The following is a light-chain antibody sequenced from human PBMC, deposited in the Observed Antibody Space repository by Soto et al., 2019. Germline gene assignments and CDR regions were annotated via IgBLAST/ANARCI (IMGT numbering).Light chain of an antibody. CDR2: GAS. CDR1: QSVSRSF. J-gene: IGKJ4*01. Sequence: EIVLTQSPGTLSLSPGERATLSCRASQSVSRSFLAWYQQKPGQAPRLLIYGASSRATGIPDRFSGSWSGTDFTLTITRLEPEDFAVYYWQQYCSTVTFGGGTKVEFK. V-gene: IGKV3-20*01. CDR3: QQYCSTVT.